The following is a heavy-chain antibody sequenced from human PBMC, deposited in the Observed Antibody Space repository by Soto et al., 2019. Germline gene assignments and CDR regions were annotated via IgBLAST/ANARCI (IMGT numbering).Heavy chain of an antibody. V-gene: IGHV4-30-4*01. D-gene: IGHD3-22*01. Sequence: QVLLEESGPGLVKPSQTLSLTCTVSGGSLSSGDHYWSWIRQPPGKGLEWIGYVYYSGSTYYNPSLGSRVTISIDTSKNQFSLKLISVTASDAAVYFCATESSGSSPLHFDFWGQGALVSVSS. CDR1: GGSLSSGDHY. J-gene: IGHJ4*02. CDR2: VYYSGST. CDR3: ATESSGSSPLHFDF.